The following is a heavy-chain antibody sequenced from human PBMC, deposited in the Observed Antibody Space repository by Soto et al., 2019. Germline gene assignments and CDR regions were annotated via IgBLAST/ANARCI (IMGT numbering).Heavy chain of an antibody. CDR3: AKDRSSTSCYAFDY. CDR1: GSTFRNYA. Sequence: GGSLRLSCAASGSTFRNYAMSWARQAPGKGLEWVSAISGSGGTTHYADSVKGRFTISRDNSKNTLYLQMNSLRVEDTAVYYCAKDRSSTSCYAFDYWGQGSLVTVSS. D-gene: IGHD2-2*01. CDR2: ISGSGGTT. V-gene: IGHV3-23*01. J-gene: IGHJ4*02.